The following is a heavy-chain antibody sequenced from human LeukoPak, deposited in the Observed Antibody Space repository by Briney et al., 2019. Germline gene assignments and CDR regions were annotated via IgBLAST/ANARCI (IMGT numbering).Heavy chain of an antibody. CDR2: IYHSGST. CDR3: ARDGEKCSYGSNWFDP. Sequence: PSETLSLTCAVSGGSISSSNWWSWVRQPPGKGLEWIGEIYHSGSTNYNPSLKSRVTISVDKSKNQFSLKLSSVTAADTAVYYCARDGEKCSYGSNWFDPWGQGTLVTVSS. CDR1: GGSISSSNW. V-gene: IGHV4-4*02. D-gene: IGHD5-18*01. J-gene: IGHJ5*02.